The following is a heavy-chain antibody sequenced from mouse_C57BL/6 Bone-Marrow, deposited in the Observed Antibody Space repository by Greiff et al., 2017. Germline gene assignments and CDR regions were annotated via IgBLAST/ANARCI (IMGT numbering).Heavy chain of an antibody. D-gene: IGHD1-1*02. CDR2: IDPEIGDT. Sequence: EVQLQQSGAELVRPGASVKLSCTASGFNIKDDYIHWVKQRPEQGLEWIGWIDPEIGDTEYASKFQGKATITSDSSSNTAYLQISSLTSEDTAVYDCSSFGGNYIDFWGQGTPLTVAS. CDR3: SSFGGNYIDF. J-gene: IGHJ2*01. V-gene: IGHV14-4*01. CDR1: GFNIKDDY.